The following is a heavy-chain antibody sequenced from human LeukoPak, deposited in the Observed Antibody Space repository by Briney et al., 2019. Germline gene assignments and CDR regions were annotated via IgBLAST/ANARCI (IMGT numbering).Heavy chain of an antibody. Sequence: GGSLRLSCAASGFTFSSYSMNWVRQAPGKGLEWVSSISSSSSYIYYADSVKGRFTISRDNSKNTLHLQMNTLRAEDTAVYYCASRIATAGSVDYRGQGTLVTVSS. J-gene: IGHJ4*02. CDR3: ASRIATAGSVDY. CDR1: GFTFSSYS. D-gene: IGHD6-13*01. V-gene: IGHV3-21*04. CDR2: ISSSSSYI.